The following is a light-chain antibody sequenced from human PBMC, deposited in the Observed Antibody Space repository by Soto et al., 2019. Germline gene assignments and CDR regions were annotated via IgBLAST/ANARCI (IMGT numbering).Light chain of an antibody. Sequence: EIVLTQSPGTLSLSPGERATLSCRASQSVSSSYLAWYQRKPGQAPRLLIYGASSRATDIPIRFSGSGSGTDCALTINRLEPEDFAVYYCQPCGSSPPTFCQGTMGEIK. J-gene: IGKJ1*01. V-gene: IGKV3-20*01. CDR2: GAS. CDR3: QPCGSSPPT. CDR1: QSVSSSY.